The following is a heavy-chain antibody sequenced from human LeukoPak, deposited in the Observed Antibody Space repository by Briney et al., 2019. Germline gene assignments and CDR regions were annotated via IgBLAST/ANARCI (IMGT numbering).Heavy chain of an antibody. CDR1: GFTFSSYA. D-gene: IGHD3-22*01. V-gene: IGHV3-64*01. CDR2: ISSNGGST. J-gene: IGHJ3*02. Sequence: GGSLRLSCAASGFTFSSYAMHWVRQAPGKGLEYVSAISSNGGSTYYANSVKGRFTISRDNSKNTLYLQMGSLRAEDMAVYYCARSQRRYYDSSLLRGDAFDIWGQGTMVTVSS. CDR3: ARSQRRYYDSSLLRGDAFDI.